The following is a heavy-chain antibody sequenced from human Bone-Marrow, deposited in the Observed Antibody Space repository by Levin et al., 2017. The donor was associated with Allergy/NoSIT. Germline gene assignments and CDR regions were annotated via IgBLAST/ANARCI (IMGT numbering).Heavy chain of an antibody. J-gene: IGHJ4*02. Sequence: PGGSLRLSCATSGFTFNGYVIHWVRQAPGNGLEWVALIWFDGTDKYYAESVKGRFTVSRDNSKSIVYLQMHTLRAEDTAIYYCERDEGDDSRGYYFDYWGQGTLVTVSS. CDR1: GFTFNGYV. CDR2: IWFDGTDK. D-gene: IGHD3-22*01. V-gene: IGHV3-33*01. CDR3: ERDEGDDSRGYYFDY.